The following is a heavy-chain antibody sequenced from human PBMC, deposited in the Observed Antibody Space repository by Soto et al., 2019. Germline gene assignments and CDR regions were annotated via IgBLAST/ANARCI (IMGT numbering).Heavy chain of an antibody. D-gene: IGHD1-26*01. CDR2: INLSGGSP. J-gene: IGHJ5*02. CDR3: ARGVGGNWFDP. CDR1: GYTFTSYY. Sequence: ASVKVSCKASGYTFTSYYIHWVRQAPGQGLEWMGTINLSGGSPDYAQKFQGRVTMTRDTSTSTVYMELNSLRSEDTAVYYCARGVGGNWFDPWGQGTQVTVSS. V-gene: IGHV1-46*01.